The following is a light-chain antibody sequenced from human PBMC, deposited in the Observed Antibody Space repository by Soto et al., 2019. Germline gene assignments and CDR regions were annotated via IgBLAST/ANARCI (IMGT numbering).Light chain of an antibody. CDR2: VAS. V-gene: IGKV3-15*01. Sequence: EIVMTQSPATLSVSPGERATLSCRASQSVSSKLAWYQQKPGQAPRLLIYVASTRATGIPARFSGSGSGTEFTLTISRLLSEDFAVYYCQQYNNWPPITFCQGTRLEIK. CDR1: QSVSSK. CDR3: QQYNNWPPIT. J-gene: IGKJ5*01.